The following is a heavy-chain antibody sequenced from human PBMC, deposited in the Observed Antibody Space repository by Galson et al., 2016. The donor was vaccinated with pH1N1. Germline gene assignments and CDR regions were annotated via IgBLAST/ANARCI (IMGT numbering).Heavy chain of an antibody. CDR2: ITWNSHVI. D-gene: IGHD4-17*01. J-gene: IGHJ2*01. CDR1: GFTFDAFA. V-gene: IGHV3-9*01. Sequence: SLRLSCAASGFTFDAFAMHWVRHVPGEGLEWVSVITWNSHVIDYADSVTGRFTISRDNARNSLYLQTNNMRPEDSDFSFCAKDHCLHGDTNGFSFDLCGRGTLVTVSS. CDR3: AKDHCLHGDTNGFSFDL.